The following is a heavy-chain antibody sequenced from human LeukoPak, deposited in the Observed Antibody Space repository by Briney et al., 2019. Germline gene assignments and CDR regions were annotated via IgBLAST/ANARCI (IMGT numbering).Heavy chain of an antibody. CDR2: VYSGNDGT. Sequence: GWYLRLSCAASGFAVSTDNMSWLRQVTGKGLEWVSVVYSGNDGTNYADPVRGRFTISRDDSKNMVYLQMNNLRLEDAAVYYCTKRSRGYYDYWGQGTLVTVSS. V-gene: IGHV3-66*02. CDR3: TKRSRGYYDY. CDR1: GFAVSTDN. D-gene: IGHD3-10*01. J-gene: IGHJ4*02.